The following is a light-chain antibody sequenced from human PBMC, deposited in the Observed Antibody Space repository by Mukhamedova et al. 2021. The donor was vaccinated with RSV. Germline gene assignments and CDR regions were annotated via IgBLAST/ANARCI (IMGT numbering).Light chain of an antibody. CDR1: KLGDKY. CDR2: QDS. CDR3: QAWDSSLVV. V-gene: IGLV3-1*01. Sequence: GQTASITCPGDKLGDKYACWYQQKPGQSPVLVIYQDSKRPSGIPERFSGSNSGNTATLTISGTQAMDEADYYCQAWDSSLVVFARG. J-gene: IGLJ2*01.